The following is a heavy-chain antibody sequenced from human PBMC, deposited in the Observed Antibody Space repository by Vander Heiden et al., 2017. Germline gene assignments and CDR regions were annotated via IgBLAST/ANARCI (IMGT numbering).Heavy chain of an antibody. CDR3: VRGAFETASTF. CDR2: IGSSGSKT. D-gene: IGHD5-18*01. J-gene: IGHJ4*02. CDR1: GFSFTSYS. Sequence: VESGGGLVRPGGSLRLSCAASGFSFTSYSMNWVRQAPGKGPEWVSSIGSSGSKTYYADSVRGRFTISRDNGKSSLYLQMDSLSADDTAVYYCVRGAFETASTFWGQGTLVTVS. V-gene: IGHV3-21*06.